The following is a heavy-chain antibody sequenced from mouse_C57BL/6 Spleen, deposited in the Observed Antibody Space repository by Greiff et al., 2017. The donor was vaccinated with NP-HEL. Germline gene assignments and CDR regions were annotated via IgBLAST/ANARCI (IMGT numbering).Heavy chain of an antibody. J-gene: IGHJ2*01. CDR2: INPNNGGT. CDR3: ARSGDYAVDY. D-gene: IGHD2-4*01. Sequence: EVKLQQSGPELVKPGASVKISCKASGYTFTDYYMNWVKQSHGKSLEWIGDINPNNGGTSYNQKFKGKATLTVDKSSSTAYMELRSLTSEDSAVYYCARSGDYAVDYWGQGTTLTVSS. V-gene: IGHV1-26*01. CDR1: GYTFTDYY.